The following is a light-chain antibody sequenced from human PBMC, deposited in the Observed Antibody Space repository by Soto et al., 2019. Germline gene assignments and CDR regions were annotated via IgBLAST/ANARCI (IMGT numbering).Light chain of an antibody. CDR1: SSDVGAYNS. CDR3: SSYTSSTTYV. CDR2: DVS. Sequence: QSALTQPASVSGSPGQSITISCTGTSSDVGAYNSDSWYQQHPGKAPKVMIYDVSNRPSGVSNRLSGSKSGNTASLTISGLQAEDEAAYYCSSYTSSTTYVFGTGTKLTVL. V-gene: IGLV2-14*01. J-gene: IGLJ1*01.